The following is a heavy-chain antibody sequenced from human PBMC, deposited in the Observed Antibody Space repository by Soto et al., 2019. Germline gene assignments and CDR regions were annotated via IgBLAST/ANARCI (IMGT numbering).Heavy chain of an antibody. V-gene: IGHV3-23*01. CDR1: GFTFSSYA. CDR3: AQWGFASGGSCYSVAYWYFDL. J-gene: IGHJ2*01. CDR2: ISGSGGST. Sequence: EVQLLESGGGLVQPGGSLRLSCAASGFTFSSYAMSWVRQAPGKGLEWVSAISGSGGSTYYADSVKGRFTISRDNSKNTLYLQMNSLRAEDTAVYCCAQWGFASGGSCYSVAYWYFDLWGRGTLVTVCS. D-gene: IGHD2-15*01.